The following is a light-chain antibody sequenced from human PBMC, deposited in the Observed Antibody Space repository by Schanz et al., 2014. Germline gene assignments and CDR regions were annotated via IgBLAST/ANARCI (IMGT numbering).Light chain of an antibody. CDR1: SSDVGGYNS. CDR3: SSYADNNKEL. Sequence: QSALTQPASVSGSPGQSITISCTGTSSDVGGYNSVSWYQQHPGKAPKLMIYAVNKRPSGVPDRFFGSKSGNTASLTVSGLQAEDEADYNCSSYADNNKELFGGGTKLTVL. J-gene: IGLJ3*02. CDR2: AVN. V-gene: IGLV2-8*01.